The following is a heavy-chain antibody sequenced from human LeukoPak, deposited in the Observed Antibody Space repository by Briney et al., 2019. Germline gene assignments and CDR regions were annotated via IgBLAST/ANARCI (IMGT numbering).Heavy chain of an antibody. CDR3: ARMSNYGSGSYYTAVAFYFDY. J-gene: IGHJ4*02. Sequence: SETLSLTCTVSGGSISSYYWSWIRQPPGKGLEWIGYIYYSGSTNYNPSLKSRVTISVDTSKNQFSLKLSSVTAADTAVYYCARMSNYGSGSYYTAVAFYFDYWGQGTLVTVSS. CDR2: IYYSGST. D-gene: IGHD3-10*01. V-gene: IGHV4-59*12. CDR1: GGSISSYY.